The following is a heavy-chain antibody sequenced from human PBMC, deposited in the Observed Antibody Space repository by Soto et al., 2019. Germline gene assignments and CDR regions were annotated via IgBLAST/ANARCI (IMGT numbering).Heavy chain of an antibody. Sequence: QVVESGGGLVQPGGSLRLSCVASEFTFSKYWMSWVRQAPGKGLEWVANIKEDGSETYYVESGKGRFSISRDNVKNSLYLQMNCLRVEDKAVYYCLRFRLYCSMSSCFADAFDLWGQGTMVTVFS. V-gene: IGHV3-7*01. J-gene: IGHJ3*01. CDR2: IKEDGSET. D-gene: IGHD2-2*01. CDR1: EFTFSKYW. CDR3: LRFRLYCSMSSCFADAFDL.